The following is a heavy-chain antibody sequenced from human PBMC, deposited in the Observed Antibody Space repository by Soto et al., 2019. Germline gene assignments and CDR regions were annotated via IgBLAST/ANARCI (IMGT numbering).Heavy chain of an antibody. Sequence: GGSLRLSCAASGFTFSSYGMHWVRQAPGKGLEWVAVISYDGSNKYYADSVKGRFTISRDNSKNTLYLQMNSLRAEDTAVYYCANTPPGGAFDIWGQGTMVTVSS. J-gene: IGHJ3*02. CDR2: ISYDGSNK. D-gene: IGHD2-15*01. V-gene: IGHV3-30*18. CDR3: ANTPPGGAFDI. CDR1: GFTFSSYG.